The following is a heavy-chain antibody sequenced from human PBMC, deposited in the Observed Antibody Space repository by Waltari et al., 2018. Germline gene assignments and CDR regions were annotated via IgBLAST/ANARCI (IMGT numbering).Heavy chain of an antibody. CDR2: IYYSGST. CDR3: AREGRVYAFDI. J-gene: IGHJ3*02. Sequence: QVQLQESGPGLVKPSETLSRNCTVSGGPISSPYWRWIRQPPGKGLEWIGYIYYSGSTNYNPSLKSRVTISVDTSKNQFSLKLSSVTAADTAVYYWAREGRVYAFDIWGQGTMVTVSS. CDR1: GGPISSPY. V-gene: IGHV4-59*11.